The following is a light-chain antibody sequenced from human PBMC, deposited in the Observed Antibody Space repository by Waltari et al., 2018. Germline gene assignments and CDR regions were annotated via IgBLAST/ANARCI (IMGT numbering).Light chain of an antibody. CDR1: DSNIGAGYD. V-gene: IGLV1-40*01. CDR3: QSYDRSLTGSWV. Sequence: QSVLTQPPSVSGAPGQRVTISCTGSDSNIGAGYDVHSYQQLPGTAPKLLIYGKASRSSGVSDRSAGAKSGTSGALAITGLQAVDGAYYYCQSYDRSLTGSWVFGGGTKLTVL. J-gene: IGLJ3*02. CDR2: GKA.